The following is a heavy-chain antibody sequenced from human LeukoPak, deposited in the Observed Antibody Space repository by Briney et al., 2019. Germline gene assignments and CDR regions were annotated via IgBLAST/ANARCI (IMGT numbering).Heavy chain of an antibody. CDR3: ARPLINTAMVFDY. CDR1: GGTFSSSA. CDR2: IIPVFDTT. V-gene: IGHV1-69*13. Sequence: ASVKVSCKASGGTFSSSAITWVRQAPGQGLEWMGGIIPVFDTTNYALKFQGRVTITADESTSTAYMELSSLRSEDTAVYYCARPLINTAMVFDYWGQGTLVTVSS. D-gene: IGHD5-18*01. J-gene: IGHJ4*02.